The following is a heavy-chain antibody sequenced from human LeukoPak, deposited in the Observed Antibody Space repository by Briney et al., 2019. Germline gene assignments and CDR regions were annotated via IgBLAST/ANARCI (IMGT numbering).Heavy chain of an antibody. CDR2: ISAYNGNT. Sequence: ASVKVSCKASGYTFTSYGISWVRQAPGQGLEWMGWISAYNGNTNYAQKLQGRVTMTTDTSTSTAYTELRSLRSDDTAVYYCARDAHDIVVVPAAILDRIISGYYYYGMDVWGQGTTVTVSS. CDR3: ARDAHDIVVVPAAILDRIISGYYYYGMDV. V-gene: IGHV1-18*01. J-gene: IGHJ6*02. CDR1: GYTFTSYG. D-gene: IGHD2-2*02.